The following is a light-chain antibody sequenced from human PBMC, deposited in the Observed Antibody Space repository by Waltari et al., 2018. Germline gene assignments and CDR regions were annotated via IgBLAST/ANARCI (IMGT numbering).Light chain of an antibody. CDR1: SVHSSNV. Sequence: QLVLTQSPSASASLGASVKLTCTLSSVHSSNVIAWLQQQPEKGPRYLMKVNRDGSHSKGDEIPARFAGPSAGAGRCLTISGLQSEDEADYYCQTGGHGTWVFGGGTKLTVL. CDR3: QTGGHGTWV. J-gene: IGLJ3*02. CDR2: VNRDGSH. V-gene: IGLV4-69*01.